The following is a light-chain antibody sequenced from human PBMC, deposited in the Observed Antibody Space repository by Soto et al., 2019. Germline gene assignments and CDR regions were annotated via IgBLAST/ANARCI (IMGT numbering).Light chain of an antibody. CDR2: LNSDGSH. CDR3: QTWDTDAVV. CDR1: SGHSNYA. J-gene: IGLJ2*01. Sequence: QPVLTQSPSASASLGASVKLTCTLSSGHSNYAIAWHQQQPEKGPRYLMKLNSDGSHNKGDGISDRFSGSKSGAERYLTISSLQPDDEADYYCQTWDTDAVVFGGGTKLTVL. V-gene: IGLV4-69*01.